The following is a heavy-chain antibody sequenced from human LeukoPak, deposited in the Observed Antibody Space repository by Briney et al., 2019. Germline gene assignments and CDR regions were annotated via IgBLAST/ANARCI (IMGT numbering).Heavy chain of an antibody. V-gene: IGHV4-39*01. CDR2: IYYSGST. D-gene: IGHD6-19*01. J-gene: IGHJ4*02. Sequence: SETLSLTCTVSGGSISSSSYYWGWIRQPPGKGLEWIGNIYYSGSTYYNPSLKSRVTISVDTSKNQFSLKVSSVTAADTAVYYCARRVAATFGDWGQGALVTVSS. CDR1: GGSISSSSYY. CDR3: ARRVAATFGD.